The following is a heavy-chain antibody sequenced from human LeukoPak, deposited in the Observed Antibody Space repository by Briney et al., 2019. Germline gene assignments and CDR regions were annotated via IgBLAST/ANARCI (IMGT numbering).Heavy chain of an antibody. CDR3: AITQQLVQVFWFDP. J-gene: IGHJ5*02. Sequence: ASVKVSCKASGYTFTSYCISWVRQAPGQGLEWMGWISAYNGNTNYAQKLQGRVTMTTDTSTSTAYMELRSLRSDDTAVYYCAITQQLVQVFWFDPWGQGTLVTVSS. D-gene: IGHD6-13*01. CDR2: ISAYNGNT. V-gene: IGHV1-18*01. CDR1: GYTFTSYC.